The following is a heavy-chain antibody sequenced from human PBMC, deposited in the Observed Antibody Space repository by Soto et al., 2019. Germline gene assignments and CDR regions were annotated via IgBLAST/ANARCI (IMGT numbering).Heavy chain of an antibody. CDR2: ISYDGSNK. CDR3: ARALRYYDSSGYYDY. CDR1: GFTFSSYA. D-gene: IGHD3-22*01. V-gene: IGHV3-30-3*01. Sequence: GSLRLSCAASGFTFSSYAMHWVRQAPGKGLEWVAVISYDGSNKYYADSVKGRFTISRDNSKNTLYLQMNSLRAEDTAVYYCARALRYYDSSGYYDYWGQGTLVTVSS. J-gene: IGHJ4*02.